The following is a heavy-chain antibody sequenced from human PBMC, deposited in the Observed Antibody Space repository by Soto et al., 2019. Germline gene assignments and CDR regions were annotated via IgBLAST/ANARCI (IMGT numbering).Heavy chain of an antibody. Sequence: QVQLVQSGAEVKKPGASVKVSCKASGYTFTSYDINWVRQATGQGLEYLGWMNPNSGNTAYVQKFQGRVTMTWDPSLXTAYMELSSLRSEDTAGYFCARGIKYGAYSRWFDPWGQGTLVTVSS. CDR2: MNPNSGNT. D-gene: IGHD4-17*01. J-gene: IGHJ5*02. V-gene: IGHV1-8*01. CDR1: GYTFTSYD. CDR3: ARGIKYGAYSRWFDP.